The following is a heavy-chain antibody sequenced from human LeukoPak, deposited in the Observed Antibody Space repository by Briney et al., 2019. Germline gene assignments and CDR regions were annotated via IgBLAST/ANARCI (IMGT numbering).Heavy chain of an antibody. CDR2: ISSSSSTI. Sequence: GGSLRLSCAASGFTFSDYYMSWIRQAPGKGLEWVSYISSSSSTIYYADSVKGRFTISRDNAKNSLYLQMNSLRAEDTAVYYCARDLGRIAAAGTFDYWGQGTLVTVSS. CDR1: GFTFSDYY. D-gene: IGHD6-13*01. J-gene: IGHJ4*02. V-gene: IGHV3-11*04. CDR3: ARDLGRIAAAGTFDY.